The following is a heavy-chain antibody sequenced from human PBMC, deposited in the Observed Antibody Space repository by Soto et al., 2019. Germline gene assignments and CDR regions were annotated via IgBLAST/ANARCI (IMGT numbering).Heavy chain of an antibody. V-gene: IGHV3-43*01. CDR3: AKDIGAGSSPPDY. CDR2: ISWDGGST. Sequence: EVQLVESGGVVVQPGGSLRLSCAASGFTFDDYTMHWVRQAPGKRLEWVSLISWDGGSTYYADSVKGRFTISRDNSKNSLYLQMNSLRTEDTALYYCAKDIGAGSSPPDYWGQGTLVTVSS. CDR1: GFTFDDYT. J-gene: IGHJ4*02. D-gene: IGHD6-6*01.